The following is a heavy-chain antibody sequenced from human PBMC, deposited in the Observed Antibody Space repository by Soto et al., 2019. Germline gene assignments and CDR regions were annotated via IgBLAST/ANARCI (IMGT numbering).Heavy chain of an antibody. V-gene: IGHV1-69*02. CDR3: GGGGVAEIDY. J-gene: IGHJ4*02. Sequence: QVQLVQSGAEVKKPGSSVKVSCKASGGTFSSYTISWVRQAPGQGLEWMGRIIPILGIANYAQKFQGRVTITADKSTSPAYMGLGRLGSEDTAVFYGGGGGVAEIDYWGQGTLVTVSS. CDR1: GGTFSSYT. D-gene: IGHD2-15*01. CDR2: IIPILGIA.